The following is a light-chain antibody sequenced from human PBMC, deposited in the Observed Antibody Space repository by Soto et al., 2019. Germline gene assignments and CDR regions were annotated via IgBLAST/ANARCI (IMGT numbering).Light chain of an antibody. CDR3: QQYGSSLGT. J-gene: IGKJ1*01. V-gene: IGKV3-20*01. CDR2: DTS. CDR1: QSVSSSY. Sequence: EIVLTQSPGTLSLSPGERATLSCRASQSVSSSYLAWYQQKPGQAPRLLIYDTSNRATGSPDRFSGSGSGTDVTLTIIRLETEDFAVSYCQQYGSSLGTFGEGTKVEIK.